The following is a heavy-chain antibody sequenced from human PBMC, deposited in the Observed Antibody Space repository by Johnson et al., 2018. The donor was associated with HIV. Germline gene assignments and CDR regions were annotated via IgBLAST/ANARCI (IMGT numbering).Heavy chain of an antibody. CDR3: AREDQDAFDI. J-gene: IGHJ3*02. V-gene: IGHV3-66*01. CDR2: IYSGGST. CDR1: GFSFSSYA. Sequence: MQLVESGGGVVQPGRSLRLSCAASGFSFSSYAMHWVRQAPGKGLEWVAVIYSGGSTYYADSVKGRFTISRDNSKNTLYLQMNSLRAEDTAVYYCAREDQDAFDIWGQGTMVTVSS.